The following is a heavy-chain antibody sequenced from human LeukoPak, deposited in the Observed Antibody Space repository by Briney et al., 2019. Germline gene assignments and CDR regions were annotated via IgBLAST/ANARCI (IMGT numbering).Heavy chain of an antibody. CDR2: ISSSSSYI. CDR1: GFTFSSYS. Sequence: PGGSLRLSCAASGFTFSSYSLNWVRQAPGKGLEWVSSISSSSSYIYYADSVKGRFTISRDNAKNSLYLQMNSLRAEDTAMYYCARDLGCGGDCYIPGVYYYGMDVWGQGTTVTVSS. D-gene: IGHD2-21*02. CDR3: ARDLGCGGDCYIPGVYYYGMDV. V-gene: IGHV3-21*01. J-gene: IGHJ6*02.